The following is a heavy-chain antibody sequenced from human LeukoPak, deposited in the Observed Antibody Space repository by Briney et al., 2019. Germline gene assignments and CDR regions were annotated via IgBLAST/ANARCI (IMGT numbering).Heavy chain of an antibody. Sequence: GGSLRLSCAASGFSSSTYCMHWVRQAPGKGPMWVSRICPDGTVTNYADSVKARFSISRDNARNTLYLQMNSLRAEDTAVYYCARGGPIYCSGDSCYPGDYWGQGTLVTVSS. D-gene: IGHD2-15*01. CDR3: ARGGPIYCSGDSCYPGDY. CDR2: ICPDGTVT. CDR1: GFSSSTYC. J-gene: IGHJ4*02. V-gene: IGHV3-74*01.